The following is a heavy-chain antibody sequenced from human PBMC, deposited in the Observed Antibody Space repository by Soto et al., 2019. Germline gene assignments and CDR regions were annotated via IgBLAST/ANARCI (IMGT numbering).Heavy chain of an antibody. CDR2: ISPIFGTA. J-gene: IGHJ4*02. D-gene: IGHD1-26*01. V-gene: IGHV1-69*01. CDR1: GGTFSSYA. Sequence: QVQLVQSGAEVKKPGSSVKVSCKASGGTFSSYAISWVRQATGQGLEWMGGISPIFGTANSAQKFPGRVTITADESTSTAYMELSSRRSEDTSVYYCASTSGSDPPANRCPPDYWGQGTLVTVSS. CDR3: ASTSGSDPPANRCPPDY.